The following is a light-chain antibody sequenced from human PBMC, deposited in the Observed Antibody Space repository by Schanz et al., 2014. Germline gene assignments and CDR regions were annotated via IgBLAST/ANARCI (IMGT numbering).Light chain of an antibody. CDR2: DVS. J-gene: IGLJ2*01. V-gene: IGLV2-14*01. CDR3: SSFASGTTFVI. CDR1: SSDVGGYKY. Sequence: QSALTQPASVSGSPGQSITISCTGTSSDVGGYKYVSWYQQQPGKAPKLMIYDVSNRPSGVSNRFSGSKSGNTASLTISGLQAEDESGYYCSSFASGTTFVIFGGGTKLTVL.